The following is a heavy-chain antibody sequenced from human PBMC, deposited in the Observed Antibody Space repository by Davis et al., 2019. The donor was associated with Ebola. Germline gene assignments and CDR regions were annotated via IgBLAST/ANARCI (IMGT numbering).Heavy chain of an antibody. CDR3: ARLYYDSSGYLGGWFDP. J-gene: IGHJ5*02. CDR2: ISSSSSYI. D-gene: IGHD3-22*01. Sequence: GESLKISCAASGFTFSSYSMNWVRQAPGKGLEWVSSISSSSSYIYYAGSVKGRFTISRDNAKNSLYLQMNSLRAEDTAVYYCARLYYDSSGYLGGWFDPWGQGTLVTVSS. V-gene: IGHV3-21*01. CDR1: GFTFSSYS.